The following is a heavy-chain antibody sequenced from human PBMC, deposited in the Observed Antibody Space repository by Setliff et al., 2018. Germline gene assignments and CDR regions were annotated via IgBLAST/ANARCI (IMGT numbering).Heavy chain of an antibody. CDR1: GFTFSTYS. CDR2: ISSSSSPI. D-gene: IGHD2-2*01. CDR3: ARTQVVPASTYSIDY. Sequence: PGGSLRLSCAASGFTFSTYSMNWVRQAPGKGLEWVSYISSSSSPIYYADSVKGRFTISRDNAKNLLYLQMNSLRAEDTAVYYCARTQVVPASTYSIDYWGQGTLVTVSS. V-gene: IGHV3-48*01. J-gene: IGHJ4*02.